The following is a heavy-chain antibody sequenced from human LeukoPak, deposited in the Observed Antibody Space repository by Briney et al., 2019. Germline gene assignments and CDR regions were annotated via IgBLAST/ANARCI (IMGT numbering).Heavy chain of an antibody. D-gene: IGHD1-26*01. V-gene: IGHV1-69*02. CDR3: ARNAMASPGTGGAFDI. CDR2: IIPLLHVV. CDR1: GYTFTGYY. Sequence: SVKVSCKASGYTFTGYYMHWVRQAPGQGLEWMGRIIPLLHVVNYTQRFQGRVTITADKSTSTTYMELSSLRSEDTAVYYCARNAMASPGTGGAFDIWGQGTMITVSS. J-gene: IGHJ3*02.